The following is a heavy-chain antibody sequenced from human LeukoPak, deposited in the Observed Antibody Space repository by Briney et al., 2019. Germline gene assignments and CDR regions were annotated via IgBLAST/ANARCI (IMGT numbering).Heavy chain of an antibody. D-gene: IGHD3-9*01. CDR1: GFTFSSYG. CDR2: IWYDGSNK. J-gene: IGHJ4*02. CDR3: AKDLGYDILTGYYA. Sequence: GGSLRLSCAASGFTFSSYGMHWVRQAPGKGLEWVAVIWYDGSNKYYADSVKGRFTISRDNSKNTLYLQMNSLRAEDTAVYYCAKDLGYDILTGYYAWGQGTLVTVSS. V-gene: IGHV3-30*02.